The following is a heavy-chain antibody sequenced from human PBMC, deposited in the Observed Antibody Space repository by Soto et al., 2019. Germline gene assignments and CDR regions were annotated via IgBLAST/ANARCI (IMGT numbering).Heavy chain of an antibody. CDR1: GFTFSSYA. V-gene: IGHV3-23*01. CDR3: ARDNWNSN. J-gene: IGHJ4*02. D-gene: IGHD1-20*01. Sequence: GGSLRLSCAASGFTFSSYAMSWVRQAPGKGLEWVSAISGSGGSTYYADYVKGRFTISRDNAKNMLYLQMKSLRAEDTAVYYCARDNWNSNWGQGTLVTVSS. CDR2: ISGSGGST.